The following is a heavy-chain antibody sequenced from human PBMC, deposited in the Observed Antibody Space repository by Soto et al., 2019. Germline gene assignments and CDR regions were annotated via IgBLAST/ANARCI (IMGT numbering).Heavy chain of an antibody. Sequence: EVQLVESGGGLVKPGGSLRLSCTASGFTFNTYTMNWVRQAPGKGLEWVSSISSSSNYIYYADSVKGRFTISRDNAINSLCLQMNSLRAEDTAVYYCASDYPLFDPWGQGTLVTVSS. CDR3: ASDYPLFDP. CDR2: ISSSSNYI. CDR1: GFTFNTYT. V-gene: IGHV3-21*02. J-gene: IGHJ5*02.